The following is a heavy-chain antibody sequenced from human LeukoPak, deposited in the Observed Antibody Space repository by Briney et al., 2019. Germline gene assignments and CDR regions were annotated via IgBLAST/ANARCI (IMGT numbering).Heavy chain of an antibody. D-gene: IGHD3-10*01. J-gene: IGHJ3*02. V-gene: IGHV3-48*03. CDR3: ARDYYYVSGSFDAFDI. Sequence: PGGSLRLSCAASGFTFSSYEMNWVRQAPGKGLEWVSYISSSGSTIYYADSVKGRFTISRDNAKNSLYLQMNSLRAEDTAVYYCARDYYYVSGSFDAFDIWGQGTMVTVSS. CDR1: GFTFSSYE. CDR2: ISSSGSTI.